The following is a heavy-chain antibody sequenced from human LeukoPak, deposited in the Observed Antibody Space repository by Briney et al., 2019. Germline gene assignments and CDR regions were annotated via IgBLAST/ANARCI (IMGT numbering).Heavy chain of an antibody. J-gene: IGHJ6*03. V-gene: IGHV4-39*01. CDR3: ASITRNYDFWSGYYSPGMDV. Sequence: SETLSLTCTVSGGSISSSSYYWGWIRQPPGKGLEWIGSIYYSGSTYYNPSLKSRVTISVDTSKNQFSLKLSSVAAADTAVYYCASITRNYDFWSGYYSPGMDVWGKGTTVTVSS. CDR1: GGSISSSSYY. CDR2: IYYSGST. D-gene: IGHD3-3*01.